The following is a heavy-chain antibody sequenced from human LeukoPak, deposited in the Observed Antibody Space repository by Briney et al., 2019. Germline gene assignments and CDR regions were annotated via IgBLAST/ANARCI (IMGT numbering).Heavy chain of an antibody. CDR2: ISSDSNYI. J-gene: IGHJ3*02. CDR3: ASRYCTSTNCYAFDI. CDR1: GFTFSSYS. V-gene: IGHV3-21*01. D-gene: IGHD2-2*01. Sequence: PGGSLRLSCAASGFTFSSYSMNWVRQAPEKGLEWVSSISSDSNYIFYADSVQGRFTISRDNAENSLFLQMNSLRAEDTAAYYCASRYCTSTNCYAFDIWGQGTMVTVSS.